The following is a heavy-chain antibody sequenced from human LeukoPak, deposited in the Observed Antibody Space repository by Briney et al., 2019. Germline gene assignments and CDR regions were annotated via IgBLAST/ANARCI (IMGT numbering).Heavy chain of an antibody. V-gene: IGHV3-74*01. CDR3: AKGAHWGYYIDY. CDR2: INSDGRST. Sequence: PGGSLRLSCAASGFTFSSYWMHWVRQAPGKGLVWVSRINSDGRSTSYADSVKGRFTISRDNSKNTLYLQMNSLRAEDTAVYYCAKGAHWGYYIDYWGQGTLVTVSS. D-gene: IGHD7-27*01. J-gene: IGHJ4*02. CDR1: GFTFSSYW.